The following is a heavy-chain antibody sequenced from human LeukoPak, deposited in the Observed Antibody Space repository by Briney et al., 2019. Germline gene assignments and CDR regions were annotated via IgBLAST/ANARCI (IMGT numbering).Heavy chain of an antibody. V-gene: IGHV3-23*01. CDR3: SVGSAFDI. J-gene: IGHJ3*02. D-gene: IGHD1-26*01. CDR1: GFTFSSYA. CDR2: ISGRGGST. Sequence: GGSLRLSCAASGFTFSSYAMIWVRQAPGKGLEWVSAISGRGGSTYYADSVKGRFTISRDNSKNTLYLQMKSLRAEDTAVYYCSVGSAFDIWGQGTMVTVSS.